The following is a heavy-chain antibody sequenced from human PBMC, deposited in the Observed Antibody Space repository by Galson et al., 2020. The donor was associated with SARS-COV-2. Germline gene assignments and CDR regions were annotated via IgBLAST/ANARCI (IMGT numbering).Heavy chain of an antibody. D-gene: IGHD1-26*01. CDR1: GYTLTELS. CDR3: ATAPAIKNSGSYRLYYYYGMDV. CDR2: FDPEDGET. V-gene: IGHV1-24*01. J-gene: IGHJ6*02. Sequence: ASVKVSCKVSGYTLTELSMHWVRQAPGKGLEWMGGFDPEDGETIYAQKFQGRVTMTEDTSTDTAYIELSSLRSEDTAVYYCATAPAIKNSGSYRLYYYYGMDVWGQGTTVTVSS.